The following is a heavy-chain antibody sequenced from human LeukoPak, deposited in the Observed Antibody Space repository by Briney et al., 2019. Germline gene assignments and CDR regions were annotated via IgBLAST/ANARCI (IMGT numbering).Heavy chain of an antibody. CDR1: GFTFSDYY. J-gene: IGHJ6*04. D-gene: IGHD6-13*01. Sequence: GGSLRLSCVASGFTFSDYYMSWIRQAPGKGLEWVSYISSSNSYTNYADSVKGRFTISRDNAKNSLYLQMNSLRVEDTAVYYCARDQDSSSWYTDYGMDVWGKGTTVTVST. CDR3: ARDQDSSSWYTDYGMDV. CDR2: ISSSNSYT. V-gene: IGHV3-11*06.